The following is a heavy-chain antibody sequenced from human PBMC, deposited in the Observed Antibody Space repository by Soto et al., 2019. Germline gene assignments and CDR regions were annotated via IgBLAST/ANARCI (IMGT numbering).Heavy chain of an antibody. V-gene: IGHV1-18*04. CDR1: GYNFATYG. CDR2: ISAHNGDT. D-gene: IGHD3-22*01. CDR3: ATEPIYYNDGSGYYPLGH. J-gene: IGHJ4*02. Sequence: ASVKVSCKASGYNFATYGFSWVRQARGQGLECVGWISAHNGDTHYSQKFQGRVTLTTDTSTNTGYMELRSLTSDDTAVYFCATEPIYYNDGSGYYPLGHWGQGTLVTVSS.